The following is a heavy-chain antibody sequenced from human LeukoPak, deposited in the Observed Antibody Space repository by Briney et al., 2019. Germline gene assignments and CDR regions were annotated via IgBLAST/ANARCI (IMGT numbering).Heavy chain of an antibody. CDR3: ARDPGDIVVVVAQGFDY. J-gene: IGHJ4*02. Sequence: SETLSLTCAVYGGSFSGYYWSWIRQPPGKGLEWIGEINHSGSTNYNPSLKSRVTISVDTSKNQFSLKLSSVTAADTAVYYCARDPGDIVVVVAQGFDYWGQGTLVTVSS. D-gene: IGHD2-15*01. V-gene: IGHV4-34*01. CDR1: GGSFSGYY. CDR2: INHSGST.